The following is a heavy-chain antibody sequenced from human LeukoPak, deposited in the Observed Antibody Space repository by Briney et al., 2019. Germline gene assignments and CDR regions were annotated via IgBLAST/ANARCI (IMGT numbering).Heavy chain of an antibody. CDR2: IRAGGENT. CDR1: GFTFSNYD. J-gene: IGHJ4*02. CDR3: AKNSGYSWQYFFDY. V-gene: IGHV3-23*01. D-gene: IGHD6-25*01. Sequence: GGSLRLSCAASGFTFSNYDMNWVRQAPGKGLDWVSAIRAGGENTFYADSVKGRFTISRDNSKNTLYLQMNSLRAEDAAVYFCAKNSGYSWQYFFDYWGQGTLVTVSS.